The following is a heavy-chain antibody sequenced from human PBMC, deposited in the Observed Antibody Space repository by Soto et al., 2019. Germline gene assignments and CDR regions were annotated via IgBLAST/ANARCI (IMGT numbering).Heavy chain of an antibody. D-gene: IGHD3-10*01. J-gene: IGHJ4*02. CDR1: GGSISSSSYY. CDR2: IYYSGST. Sequence: SETLSLTCTVSGGSISSSSYYWGWIRQPPGKGLEWIGSIYYSGSTYYNPSLKSRVTISVDTSKNQFSLKLSSVTAADTAVYYCARLGAMVRGVPYFDYWGQGTLVTVSS. CDR3: ARLGAMVRGVPYFDY. V-gene: IGHV4-39*01.